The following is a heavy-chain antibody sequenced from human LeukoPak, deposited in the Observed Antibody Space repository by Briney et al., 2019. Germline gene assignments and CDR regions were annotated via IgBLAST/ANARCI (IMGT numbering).Heavy chain of an antibody. CDR1: GGSFSRYY. J-gene: IGHJ5*02. CDR2: INHSGSA. V-gene: IGHV4-34*01. CDR3: ARLTYSNNWYFRRGLDNWFDP. D-gene: IGHD6-13*01. Sequence: PSETLSLTCAVYGGSFSRYYWTWIRQPPGKGLEWIGEINHSGSANYNPSLKSRVTISVDASKNQFSLRLSSVTAADTAVYYCARLTYSNNWYFRRGLDNWFDPWGQGTLVTVSS.